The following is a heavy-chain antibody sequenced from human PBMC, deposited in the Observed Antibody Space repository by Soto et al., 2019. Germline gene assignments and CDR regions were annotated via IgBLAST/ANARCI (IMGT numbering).Heavy chain of an antibody. D-gene: IGHD3-22*01. CDR3: AREHPGNYDSSGYGKGEFDP. Sequence: QVLLVESGGGVVQPGRSLRLSCAASGFTFSSYGMHWVRQAPGKGLEWVAVIWYDGSNKYYEDSVKGRFTISRDNSKNTLHKQMNSLRAEDTAVYYCAREHPGNYDSSGYGKGEFDPWGQGTLVTVSS. V-gene: IGHV3-33*01. CDR2: IWYDGSNK. CDR1: GFTFSSYG. J-gene: IGHJ5*02.